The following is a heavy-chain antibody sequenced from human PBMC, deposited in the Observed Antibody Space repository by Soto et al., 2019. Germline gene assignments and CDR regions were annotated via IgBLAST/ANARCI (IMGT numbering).Heavy chain of an antibody. Sequence: ASVKVSCNASDYIFTTYGISWVRPAPGQGLEWMGGVSHYRNITHYAQKFQGRVTMTTGTSTSTVYMEVRSLRSDDTAMYYCARNGERDLGLNYYFYYGMDVWG. J-gene: IGHJ6*02. CDR1: DYIFTTYG. CDR3: ARNGERDLGLNYYFYYGMDV. D-gene: IGHD3-10*01. V-gene: IGHV1-18*01. CDR2: VSHYRNIT.